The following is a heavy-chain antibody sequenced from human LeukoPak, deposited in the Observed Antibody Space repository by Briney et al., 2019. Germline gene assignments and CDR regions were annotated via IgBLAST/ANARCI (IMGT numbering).Heavy chain of an antibody. CDR3: AKDIVVVPAKGFDY. D-gene: IGHD2-2*01. J-gene: IGHJ4*02. CDR1: AFTFSRYA. CDR2: ISGSGGST. Sequence: GGSLTLSCAASAFTFSRYAMSWVRQAPGKGLEWVSAISGSGGSTYYADSVKGRFTISRDNSKNTLYLQMNSLRAEDTAVYYCAKDIVVVPAKGFDYWGQGTLVTVSS. V-gene: IGHV3-23*01.